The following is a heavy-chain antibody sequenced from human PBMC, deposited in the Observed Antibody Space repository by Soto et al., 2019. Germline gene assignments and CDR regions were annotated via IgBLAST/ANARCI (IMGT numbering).Heavy chain of an antibody. CDR1: FFSLSTRGVG. V-gene: IGHV2-5*02. CDR3: AHRPSYDILTGYYSGPLDY. Sequence: SGPAPVDPQQTPTLTFTFFFFSLSTRGVGVGWVRQPPGKAPEWLALIYWDDDKRYSPSLKSRLTITKDTSKNQVVLTMTNMDPVDTATYYCAHRPSYDILTGYYSGPLDYWGQGTLVTVSS. J-gene: IGHJ4*02. CDR2: IYWDDDK. D-gene: IGHD3-9*01.